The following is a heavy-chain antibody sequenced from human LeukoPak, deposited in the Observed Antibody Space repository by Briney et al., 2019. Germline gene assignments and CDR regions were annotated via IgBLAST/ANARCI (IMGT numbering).Heavy chain of an antibody. V-gene: IGHV3-53*01. CDR1: VFTVSSNY. J-gene: IGHJ4*02. D-gene: IGHD3-16*01. CDR2: IYSGGST. CDR3: AREVMDY. Sequence: PGGSLRLSCAASVFTVSSNYMSWVRQAPGKGLERVSDIYSGGSTYYADSVKGRFTISRDNSKNTLYLQMNSLRAEDTAVYYCAREVMDYWGQGTLVTVSS.